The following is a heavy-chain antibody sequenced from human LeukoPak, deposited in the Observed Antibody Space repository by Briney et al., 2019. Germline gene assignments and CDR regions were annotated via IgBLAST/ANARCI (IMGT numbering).Heavy chain of an antibody. V-gene: IGHV3-21*01. J-gene: IGHJ4*02. D-gene: IGHD2-2*01. CDR2: ISSSRSYI. CDR1: GFTFSSYT. CDR3: ARDHCSSTSCFPSGTNYFDS. Sequence: PGGSLRLSCAASGFTFSSYTMNWVRQAPGKGLEWVSSISSSRSYIYNADSVKGRFTISRDNAKNSLYLQMSSLRAEDTAVYYCARDHCSSTSCFPSGTNYFDSWGQGTPVTVSS.